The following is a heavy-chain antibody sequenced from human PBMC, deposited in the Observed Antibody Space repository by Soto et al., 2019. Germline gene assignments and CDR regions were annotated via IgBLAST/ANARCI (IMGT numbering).Heavy chain of an antibody. V-gene: IGHV4-59*06. Sequence: SETLSLTCTVSGGSFSPNYWAWIRQPPGKGLEWIGYIYYSGSTYYNPSLKSRVTISVDTSKNQFSLKLSSVTAADTAVYYCARRYCSGGCYFDYWGQGTLVTVSS. J-gene: IGHJ4*02. D-gene: IGHD2-15*01. CDR1: GGSFSPNY. CDR2: IYYSGST. CDR3: ARRYCSGGCYFDY.